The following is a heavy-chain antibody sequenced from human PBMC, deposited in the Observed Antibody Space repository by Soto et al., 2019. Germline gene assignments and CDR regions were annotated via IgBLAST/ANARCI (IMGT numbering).Heavy chain of an antibody. CDR3: TRGLFSGSSYSGSWYYFDS. CDR1: GGSISSSSYY. J-gene: IGHJ4*02. CDR2: INHSGSS. Sequence: SETQSLTCTVSGGSISSSSYYWGWIRQPPGKGLEWIGSINHSGSSIYNPSLKNRVTISTMSNNKFSLELSSVTAADTAVYYCTRGLFSGSSYSGSWYYFDSWGQGTMVTVSS. D-gene: IGHD1-26*01. V-gene: IGHV4-39*07.